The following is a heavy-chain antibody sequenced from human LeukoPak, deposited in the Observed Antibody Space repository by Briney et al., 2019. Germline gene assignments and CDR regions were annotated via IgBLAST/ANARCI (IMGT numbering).Heavy chain of an antibody. CDR1: GFTFSSYG. J-gene: IGHJ6*04. V-gene: IGHV3-33*01. D-gene: IGHD1-26*01. Sequence: GGSLRLSCAASGFTFSSYGMHWVRQAPGKGLEWVAVIWYDGSNKYYADSVKGRFTISRDNSKNTLYLQMNSLRAEDTAVYYCARSRSPKEGYYGMDVWGKGTTVTVSS. CDR3: ARSRSPKEGYYGMDV. CDR2: IWYDGSNK.